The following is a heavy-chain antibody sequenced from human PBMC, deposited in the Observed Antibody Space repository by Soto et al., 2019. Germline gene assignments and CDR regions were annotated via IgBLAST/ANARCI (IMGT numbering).Heavy chain of an antibody. CDR1: EGTFSSYA. V-gene: IGHV1-69*01. D-gene: IGHD3-3*01. CDR2: VIPMLGTT. Sequence: QVQLVQSGAEVKKPGSSVKVSCKSSEGTFSSYAISWVRQAPGQGLEWMGGVIPMLGTTNYAQKVQGRVTVTADESTSTAYMEVSSLRSEDTAVYYCARGTIFGMVIPYFYYGMDVWGQGTTVTVSS. CDR3: ARGTIFGMVIPYFYYGMDV. J-gene: IGHJ6*02.